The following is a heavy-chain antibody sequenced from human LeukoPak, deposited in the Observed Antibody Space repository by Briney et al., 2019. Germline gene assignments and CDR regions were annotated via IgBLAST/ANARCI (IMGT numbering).Heavy chain of an antibody. CDR1: GFAFSNAW. V-gene: IGHV3-15*01. D-gene: IGHD5-12*01. CDR2: IKSKTDGGTT. J-gene: IGHJ4*02. Sequence: GGSLRLSCAASGFAFSNAWMSWVRQAPGKGLEWVCRIKSKTDGGTTDYAAPVKGRFTISRDDSKNTLYLQMNSLKTEDTAVYYCTTGGYGGQFDYWGQGTLVTVSS. CDR3: TTGGYGGQFDY.